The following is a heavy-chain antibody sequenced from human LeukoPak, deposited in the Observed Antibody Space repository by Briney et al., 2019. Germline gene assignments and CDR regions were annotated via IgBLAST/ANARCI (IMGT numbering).Heavy chain of an antibody. CDR2: IYYSGST. V-gene: IGHV4-39*07. CDR1: GGSISSSSYY. D-gene: IGHD6-19*01. J-gene: IGHJ4*02. CDR3: ARDQGRWLVRTFDY. Sequence: SETLSLTCTVSGGSISSSSYYWGWIRQPPGKGPEWIGSIYYSGSTYYNPSLKSRVTISVDTYKNQFSLKLSSVTAADTAVYYCARDQGRWLVRTFDYWGQGTLVTVSS.